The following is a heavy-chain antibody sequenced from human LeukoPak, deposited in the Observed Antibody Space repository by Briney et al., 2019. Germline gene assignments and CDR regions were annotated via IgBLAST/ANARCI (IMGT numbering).Heavy chain of an antibody. CDR3: ARVGRGTVVVVAAHPDWDDYYFDY. V-gene: IGHV3-7*03. Sequence: PGGSLRLSCAASGFTLSSYWMSWVRQAPGKGLEWVANIKQDGSEKYYVDSVKGRFTISRDNAQNSLYLQMNSLRAEDTAVYYCARVGRGTVVVVAAHPDWDDYYFDYWGQGTLVTVSS. J-gene: IGHJ4*02. CDR1: GFTLSSYW. CDR2: IKQDGSEK. D-gene: IGHD2-15*01.